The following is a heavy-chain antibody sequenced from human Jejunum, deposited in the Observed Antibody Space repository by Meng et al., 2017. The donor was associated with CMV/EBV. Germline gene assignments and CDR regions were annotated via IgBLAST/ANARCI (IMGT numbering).Heavy chain of an antibody. J-gene: IGHJ5*02. CDR2: INTDTGKP. D-gene: IGHD6-13*01. Sequence: QVQLVQSGFELKKAGASVKVSCEASGYTFSRYSMHWVRQAPGQGLEWMGWINTDTGKPTYAQGFTGRFVFSLDTSVRTAYLQISSLKAEDTAVYYCARDRGSSGWSNWFDPWGQGTLVTVSS. CDR3: ARDRGSSGWSNWFDP. CDR1: GYTFSRYS. V-gene: IGHV7-4-1*02.